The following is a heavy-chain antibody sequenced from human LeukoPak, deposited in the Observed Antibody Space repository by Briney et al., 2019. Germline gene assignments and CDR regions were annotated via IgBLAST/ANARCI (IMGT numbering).Heavy chain of an antibody. Sequence: ASVKVSCKPSVYTFTIYLMRSVRPAPGQGLEWMGWISAYNGNTNYAQKLQGRVTMTTDTSTSTAYMELRSLKSNETAVYYCARAVKVAGTRWSDPGGQGTLVTVSS. V-gene: IGHV1-18*01. J-gene: IGHJ5*02. D-gene: IGHD6-19*01. CDR3: ARAVKVAGTRWSDP. CDR2: ISAYNGNT. CDR1: VYTFTIYL.